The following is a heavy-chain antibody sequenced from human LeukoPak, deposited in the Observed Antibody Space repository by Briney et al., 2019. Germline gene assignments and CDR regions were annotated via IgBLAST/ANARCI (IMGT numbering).Heavy chain of an antibody. CDR2: ISGGGSFT. V-gene: IGHV3-23*01. D-gene: IGHD3-10*01. J-gene: IGHJ1*01. Sequence: GGSLRLSCAASGFTFSSYGTSWVRLAPGKGLEWVSTISGGGSFTYYADSVKGRFTISRDNSMNTLSLQMNSLRAEDTAVYYCANLLDSGSYYKYAYGGQGTLVTVSS. CDR3: ANLLDSGSYYKYAY. CDR1: GFTFSSYG.